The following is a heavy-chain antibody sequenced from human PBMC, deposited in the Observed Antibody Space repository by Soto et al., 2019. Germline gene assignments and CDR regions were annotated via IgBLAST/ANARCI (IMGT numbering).Heavy chain of an antibody. D-gene: IGHD2-2*01. Sequence: EVQLVESGGGLVQPGGSLRLSCAASGFTFSPFWMHWVRQVPGKGPVWVSRINSDGNSTSYADSVKGRFTISRDNATTTLYLQMNSLRAEDTAVYYCASGSNHFDYWGQGTLVTVSS. J-gene: IGHJ4*02. V-gene: IGHV3-74*01. CDR2: INSDGNST. CDR3: ASGSNHFDY. CDR1: GFTFSPFW.